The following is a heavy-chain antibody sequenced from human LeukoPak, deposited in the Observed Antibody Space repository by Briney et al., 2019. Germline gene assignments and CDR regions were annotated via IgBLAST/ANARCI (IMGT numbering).Heavy chain of an antibody. CDR2: ISRSGSTI. D-gene: IGHD3-10*02. V-gene: IGHV3-11*04. CDR3: AELGITMIGGV. J-gene: IGHJ6*04. CDR1: GFTFSNAW. Sequence: GGSLRLSCAASGFTFSNAWMSWVRQAPGKGLEWVSSISRSGSTIYYADSVKGRFTISRDNAKNSLYLQMNSLRAEDTAVYYCAELGITMIGGVWGKGTTVTISS.